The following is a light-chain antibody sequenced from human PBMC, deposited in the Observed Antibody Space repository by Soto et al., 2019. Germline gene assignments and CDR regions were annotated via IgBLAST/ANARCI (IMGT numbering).Light chain of an antibody. CDR3: QQYNSYPWT. CDR1: QSISSW. V-gene: IGKV1-5*01. CDR2: DAS. J-gene: IGKJ1*01. Sequence: DIQMTQSPSILSASVGDRVTISCRARQSISSWLAWYQQKPGKAPNLLIFDASTLETGVPSRFSGSKAETEFTLTISGLQPDDFATYYCQQYNSYPWTFGQGTKVEIK.